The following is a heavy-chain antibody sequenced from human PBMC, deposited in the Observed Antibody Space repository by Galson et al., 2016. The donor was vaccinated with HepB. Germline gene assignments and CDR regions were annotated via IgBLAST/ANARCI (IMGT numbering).Heavy chain of an antibody. D-gene: IGHD6-6*01. J-gene: IGHJ3*01. Sequence: SLRLSCAGSGFTFSTSGLNWVRQAPGKGLQWISYISSSISTIYYADSVVGRFTISRGNAKNSVYLQMNNLRDEDTGVYYCARELVRSAFDLWGQGTLVTVSS. V-gene: IGHV3-48*02. CDR2: ISSSISTI. CDR1: GFTFSTSG. CDR3: ARELVRSAFDL.